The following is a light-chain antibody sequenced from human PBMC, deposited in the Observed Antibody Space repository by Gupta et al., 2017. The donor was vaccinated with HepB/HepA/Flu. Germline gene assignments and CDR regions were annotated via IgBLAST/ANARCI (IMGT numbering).Light chain of an antibody. J-gene: IGKJ4*01. CDR2: DAS. Sequence: EIVLTRLPATLFWAPEERATLSGSASQSVRTYLALYQQKPGQAPRLLIYDASNRATGIPARFSGSGSWTDFTLTISSLEPEDFAIYYCQQRGNWPLTFGGGTKVEIK. CDR3: QQRGNWPLT. V-gene: IGKV3-11*01. CDR1: QSVRTY.